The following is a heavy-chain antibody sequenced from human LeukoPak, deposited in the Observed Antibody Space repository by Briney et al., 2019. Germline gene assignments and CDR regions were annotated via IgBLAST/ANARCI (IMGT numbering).Heavy chain of an antibody. CDR1: GGSTSSDY. CDR3: ARLKLGAYFDL. Sequence: SETLSLTCTVSGGSTSSDYWSRIRQSPGKGLEWVGYVYNSGDTGKNPSLKSRVTILLDTSKNQCSLKLTSVSAADTAVYYCARLKLGAYFDLWGRGTLVTVSS. J-gene: IGHJ2*01. CDR2: VYNSGDT. D-gene: IGHD3-16*01. V-gene: IGHV4-59*08.